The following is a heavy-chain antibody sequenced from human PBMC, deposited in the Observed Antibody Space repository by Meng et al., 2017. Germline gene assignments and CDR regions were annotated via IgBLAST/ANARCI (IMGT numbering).Heavy chain of an antibody. CDR2: IIPIFGTA. CDR1: GATFSSYA. D-gene: IGHD6-19*01. V-gene: IGHV1-69*06. Sequence: VTVVPAGVEVKKPGSSVKVSCTASGATFSSYAISWVRQGPGQGLEWMGGIIPIFGTANYAQKFQGRVTITADKSTSTAYMELSSLRSEDTAVYYCARDRDSSGWSYYFDYWGQGTLVTVSS. CDR3: ARDRDSSGWSYYFDY. J-gene: IGHJ4*02.